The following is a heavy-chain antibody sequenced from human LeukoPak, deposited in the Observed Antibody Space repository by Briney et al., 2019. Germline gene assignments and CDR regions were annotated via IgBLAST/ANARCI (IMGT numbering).Heavy chain of an antibody. D-gene: IGHD3-3*01. Sequence: GGSLRLSCAASGFTFSSYWMNWARQAPGKGLEWVGRIKSKTDGGTTDYAAPVKGRFTISRDDSKNTLYLQMNSLKTEDTAVYYCTTDPSAYDFWSGWGYYYYYGMDVWGQGTTVTVSS. V-gene: IGHV3-15*01. CDR1: GFTFSSYW. CDR3: TTDPSAYDFWSGWGYYYYYGMDV. J-gene: IGHJ6*02. CDR2: IKSKTDGGTT.